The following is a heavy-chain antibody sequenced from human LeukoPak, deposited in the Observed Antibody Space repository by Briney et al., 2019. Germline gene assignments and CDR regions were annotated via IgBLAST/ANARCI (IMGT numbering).Heavy chain of an antibody. J-gene: IGHJ4*02. Sequence: PSETLSLTCAVYGGSFSGYYWSWIRQPPGKGLEWIGEINHSGSTNYNPSLKSRVTISVDTSKNQFSLKLSSVTAADTAVYYCARQGSYSGSYYNYWGQGTLVTVSS. CDR1: GGSFSGYY. D-gene: IGHD1-26*01. CDR3: ARQGSYSGSYYNY. CDR2: INHSGST. V-gene: IGHV4-34*01.